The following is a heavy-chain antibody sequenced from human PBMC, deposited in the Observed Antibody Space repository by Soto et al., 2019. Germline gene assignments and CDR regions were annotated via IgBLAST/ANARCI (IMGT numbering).Heavy chain of an antibody. V-gene: IGHV3-48*01. CDR1: GFTFSSYS. CDR2: ISSSSSTI. CDR3: ARADSGFANGLYIYGMHV. D-gene: IGHD1-26*01. J-gene: IGHJ6*02. Sequence: EVQLVESGGGLVQPGGSLRLSCAASGFTFSSYSMNWVRQAPGKGLERVSYISSSSSTIYYPDSVKGRFTISIDTAKDSLYLQMNSLTAGDAPVYYCARADSGFANGLYIYGMHVWGQGTTVTVSS.